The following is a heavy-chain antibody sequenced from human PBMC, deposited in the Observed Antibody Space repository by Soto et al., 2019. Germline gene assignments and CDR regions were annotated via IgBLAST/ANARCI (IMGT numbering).Heavy chain of an antibody. J-gene: IGHJ3*02. D-gene: IGHD3-16*01. CDR1: GFTFRSYL. CDR3: TGGDGAKGGAVDI. Sequence: EMRLVESGGGLVQPGGSLRLSCAASGFTFRSYLMLWVRQAPGTGLEWVSHVTSDGSSTNYADSVKGRFTISRDNAKNTLSRQMNSLRVEDTAVYYCTGGDGAKGGAVDIWGQGTMVTVSS. V-gene: IGHV3-74*01. CDR2: VTSDGSST.